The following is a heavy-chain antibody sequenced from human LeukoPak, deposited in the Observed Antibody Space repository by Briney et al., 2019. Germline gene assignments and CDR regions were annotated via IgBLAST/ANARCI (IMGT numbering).Heavy chain of an antibody. D-gene: IGHD4-11*01. Sequence: SETLSLTCAVYGGSFSGYYWSWIRQPPGKGLEWIGEINHSGSTNYNPSLKSRVTISLNTSKKQFSLRLRSVTAADTAVYYCARRVAVGNYFDPWGQGTLVTVSA. V-gene: IGHV4-34*01. CDR3: ARRVAVGNYFDP. CDR1: GGSFSGYY. CDR2: INHSGST. J-gene: IGHJ5*02.